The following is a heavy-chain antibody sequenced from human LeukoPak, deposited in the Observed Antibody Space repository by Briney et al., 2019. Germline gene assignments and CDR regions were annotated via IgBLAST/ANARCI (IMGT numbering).Heavy chain of an antibody. V-gene: IGHV3-7*01. CDR3: ARDVDYANPRHDY. Sequence: GGSLRLSCAASGFTFFNYWLSWVRQAPGKGLEWVANINLEGSQKYYVDSLKGRFTISRDNANNLLYLQMNSLRAEDTAVYYCARDVDYANPRHDYWGQGTLVTVSS. CDR1: GFTFFNYW. D-gene: IGHD4/OR15-4a*01. CDR2: INLEGSQK. J-gene: IGHJ4*02.